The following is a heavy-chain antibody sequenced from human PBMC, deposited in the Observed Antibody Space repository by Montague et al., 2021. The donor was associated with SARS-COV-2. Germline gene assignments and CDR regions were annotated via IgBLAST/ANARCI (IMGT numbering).Heavy chain of an antibody. CDR1: GGSIRGSSFY. V-gene: IGHV4-39*01. J-gene: IGHJ4*02. Sequence: SETLSLTCIVSGGSIRGSSFYWAWIRQPPGKGLEWIGSIYYSGSTYYEASLKSRLTISVETSKNQFSLNLTSVTAADTAVYYCARRYSGYAMDYWGQGTLVTVSS. D-gene: IGHD5-12*01. CDR3: ARRYSGYAMDY. CDR2: IYYSGST.